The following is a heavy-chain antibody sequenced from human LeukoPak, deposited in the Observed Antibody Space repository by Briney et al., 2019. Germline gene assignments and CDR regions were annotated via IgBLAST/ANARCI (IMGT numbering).Heavy chain of an antibody. CDR2: IFYSEDA. D-gene: IGHD4-17*01. Sequence: PSETLSLTCAVSGASISHYYWNWFRQPPGKGLEWIGSIFYSEDANYNPSLKSRVTISVDTSKSQFSLTLTSVTAADTAVYYCAKGEMVTTSPFDYWGQGILVTVSS. V-gene: IGHV4-59*01. CDR1: GASISHYY. J-gene: IGHJ4*02. CDR3: AKGEMVTTSPFDY.